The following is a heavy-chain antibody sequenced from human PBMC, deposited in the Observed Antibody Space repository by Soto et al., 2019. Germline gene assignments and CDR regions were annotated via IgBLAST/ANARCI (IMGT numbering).Heavy chain of an antibody. Sequence: QVPLVQSGAEIKRPGSSVKISCEGSGATFNMYAIAWVRQAPGQGLEWMGGLVPMFGSPKNARNSEGRVTITADESTSTSYLEIRSLKYEDTAMYYSARGTGRVYQIMYWGQGTLLTVS. D-gene: IGHD2-8*01. J-gene: IGHJ4*02. CDR3: ARGTGRVYQIMY. V-gene: IGHV1-69*01. CDR1: GATFNMYA. CDR2: LVPMFGSP.